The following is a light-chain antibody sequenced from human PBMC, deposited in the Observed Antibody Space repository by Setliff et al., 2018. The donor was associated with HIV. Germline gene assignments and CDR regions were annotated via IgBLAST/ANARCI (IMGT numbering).Light chain of an antibody. Sequence: QSVLTQSRSVSGSPGQSVTFSCTGSSRDVGAYNYVSWYQQHPGKAPKLIIFDVSRRPSGVPDSFSGSKSGDTASLTISGLQSEDEADYYCCSYAGTDTYIFGTGTKVTVL. J-gene: IGLJ1*01. V-gene: IGLV2-11*01. CDR1: SRDVGAYNY. CDR3: CSYAGTDTYI. CDR2: DVS.